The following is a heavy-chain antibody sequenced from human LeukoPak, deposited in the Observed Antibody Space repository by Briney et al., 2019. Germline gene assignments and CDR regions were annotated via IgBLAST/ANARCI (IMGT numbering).Heavy chain of an antibody. CDR2: IDKKDNLYAT. CDR3: TRDRGTHNCFDP. J-gene: IGHJ5*02. V-gene: IGHV3-73*01. D-gene: IGHD1-14*01. CDR1: GFTFSVSA. Sequence: GGSLRLSCGASGFTFSVSAVHGVRQSSGKGLEWVGHIDKKDNLYATAYAESVKGRFTISRDDSKDTAFLHMDSLKTEDTALYYCTRDRGTHNCFDPWGQGTLVTVSS.